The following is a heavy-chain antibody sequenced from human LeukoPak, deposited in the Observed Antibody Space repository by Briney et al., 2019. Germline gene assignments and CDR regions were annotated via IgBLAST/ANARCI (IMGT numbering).Heavy chain of an antibody. CDR3: ARTTADYSDYFFLDC. CDR1: GFTVSSNY. Sequence: GRSLRLSCAASGFTVSSNYMSWVRQAPGKGLEWVSVIYSGGSTYYADSVKGRFTISRDNSKNTLYLQMNSLRAEDTAVYYCARTTADYSDYFFLDCWGQGTLVTVSS. D-gene: IGHD4-11*01. J-gene: IGHJ4*02. CDR2: IYSGGST. V-gene: IGHV3-53*01.